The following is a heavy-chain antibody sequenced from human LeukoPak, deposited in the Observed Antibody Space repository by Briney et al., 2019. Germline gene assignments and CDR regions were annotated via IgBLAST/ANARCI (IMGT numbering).Heavy chain of an antibody. V-gene: IGHV3-33*01. D-gene: IGHD2/OR15-2a*01. CDR3: ARDRSMSGWYIDL. CDR1: GFTFSSYG. Sequence: GRSLRLSCAASGFTFSSYGMHWVRQAPDKGLEWVAVIWYDGSNKYYPDSVQGRFTISRDNSKNTLYLQVNSLRAEDTAVYYCARDRSMSGWYIDLWGRGTLVTVSS. J-gene: IGHJ2*01. CDR2: IWYDGSNK.